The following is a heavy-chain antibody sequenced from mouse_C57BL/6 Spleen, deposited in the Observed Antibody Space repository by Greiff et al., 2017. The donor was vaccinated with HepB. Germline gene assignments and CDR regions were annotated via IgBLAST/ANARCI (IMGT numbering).Heavy chain of an antibody. J-gene: IGHJ4*01. CDR3: ARQKSQLRLRGGAMDY. Sequence: QVQLKQSGAELVKPGASVKLSCKASGYTFTEYTIHWVKQRSGQGLEWIGWFYPGSGSIKYNEKFKDKATLTADKSSSTVYMELSRLTSEDSAVYFCARQKSQLRLRGGAMDYWGQGTSVTVSS. CDR2: FYPGSGSI. CDR1: GYTFTEYT. D-gene: IGHD3-2*02. V-gene: IGHV1-62-2*01.